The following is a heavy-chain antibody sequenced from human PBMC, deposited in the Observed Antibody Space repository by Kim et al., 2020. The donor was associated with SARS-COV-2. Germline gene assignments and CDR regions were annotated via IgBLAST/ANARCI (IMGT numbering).Heavy chain of an antibody. CDR3: ARGQLWLDY. CDR2: IYYSGST. D-gene: IGHD5-18*01. CDR1: GDSISSYY. Sequence: SETLSLTCTASGDSISSYYWSWIRQPPGKGLEWIGYIYYSGSTNYNPSLKSRVTISVDTSKNQFSLKLSSVTAADTAVYYCARGQLWLDYWGQGTLVTVS. V-gene: IGHV4-59*01. J-gene: IGHJ4*02.